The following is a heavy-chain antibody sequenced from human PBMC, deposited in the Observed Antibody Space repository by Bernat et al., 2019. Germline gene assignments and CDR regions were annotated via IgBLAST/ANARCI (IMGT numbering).Heavy chain of an antibody. D-gene: IGHD2-8*01. J-gene: IGHJ3*02. CDR3: ARDKNGRYTAFDI. V-gene: IGHV3-7*01. CDR2: IKEDGSAK. Sequence: EVQPVDSGGGLVHPGGSLSLSCEASGSSFSAYWLSWVPPAPGRGLAWVANIKEDGSAKYYVDSVKGGFTISRDNAKNSLYRQMDSLRVEDTAVYFCARDKNGRYTAFDIWGRGTTVTVSS. CDR1: GSSFSAYW.